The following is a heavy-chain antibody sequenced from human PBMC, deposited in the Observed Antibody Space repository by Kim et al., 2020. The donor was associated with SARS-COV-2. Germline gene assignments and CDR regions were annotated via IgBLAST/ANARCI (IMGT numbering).Heavy chain of an antibody. D-gene: IGHD1-26*01. Sequence: ASVKVSCKASGYTFTSYGITWVRQAPGQGLEWMGWISAYNGNTNNAHKFQGRVTMTTDTSTSTAYMELRSLRSDDTALYYCARAPSTVVGAPMWYWGQGTLVTVSS. J-gene: IGHJ4*02. CDR3: ARAPSTVVGAPMWY. V-gene: IGHV1-18*01. CDR2: ISAYNGNT. CDR1: GYTFTSYG.